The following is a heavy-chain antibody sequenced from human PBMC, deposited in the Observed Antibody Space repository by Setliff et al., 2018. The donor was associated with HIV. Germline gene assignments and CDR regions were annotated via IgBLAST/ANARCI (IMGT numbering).Heavy chain of an antibody. Sequence: GASVKVSCKASGGTFSRNPISWVRQAPEQGLEWMGGITPIFGTTKYAQKFQGRVTITADESRTTAYLDLNSLRSEDTAVYYCATAGEMATIGYSYYYMGVWGKGTTVTVSS. CDR1: GGTFSRNP. CDR3: ATAGEMATIGYSYYYMGV. D-gene: IGHD3-10*01. J-gene: IGHJ6*03. CDR2: ITPIFGTT. V-gene: IGHV1-69*13.